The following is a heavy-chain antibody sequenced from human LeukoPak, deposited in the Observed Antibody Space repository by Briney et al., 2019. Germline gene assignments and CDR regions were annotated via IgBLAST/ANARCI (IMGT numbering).Heavy chain of an antibody. CDR3: ARVGGSGSFNY. V-gene: IGHV3-21*01. CDR2: ISSNSSYI. Sequence: GGSLRLSCAASGFTFSSYSMNWVRQAPGKGLEWVSSISSNSSYIYYADSVKGRFTISRDNAKNSLYLQMNSLRAEDTAVYYCARVGGSGSFNYWGQGTLVTVSS. CDR1: GFTFSSYS. D-gene: IGHD3-10*01. J-gene: IGHJ4*02.